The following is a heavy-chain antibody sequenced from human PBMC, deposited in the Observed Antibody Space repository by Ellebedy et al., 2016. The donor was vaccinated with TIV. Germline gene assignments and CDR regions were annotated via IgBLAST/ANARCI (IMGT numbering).Heavy chain of an antibody. Sequence: GESLKISCAASGFTFSSYGMHWVRQAPGKGLEWVGNINQDGSEKCYGDSVKGRFTISRDNAKNSVYLQMNSLRAEDTAVYYCARENWYNDYWGQGTLVTVSS. CDR1: GFTFSSYG. J-gene: IGHJ4*02. D-gene: IGHD1/OR15-1a*01. CDR2: INQDGSEK. CDR3: ARENWYNDY. V-gene: IGHV3-7*04.